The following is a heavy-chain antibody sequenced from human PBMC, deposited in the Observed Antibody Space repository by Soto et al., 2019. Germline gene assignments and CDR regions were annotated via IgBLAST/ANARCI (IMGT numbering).Heavy chain of an antibody. Sequence: GASVKVSCKASGGTFSSYAISWVRQAPGQGLEWMGGIIPIFGTANYAQKFQGRVTITADESTSTAYMELSSLRSEDTAVYYCAREKARLTYNWFDPWGQGTLVTVSS. D-gene: IGHD6-6*01. V-gene: IGHV1-69*13. J-gene: IGHJ5*02. CDR1: GGTFSSYA. CDR2: IIPIFGTA. CDR3: AREKARLTYNWFDP.